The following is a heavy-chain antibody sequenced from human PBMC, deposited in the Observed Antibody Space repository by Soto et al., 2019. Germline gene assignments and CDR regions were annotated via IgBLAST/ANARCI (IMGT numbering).Heavy chain of an antibody. J-gene: IGHJ5*02. Sequence: GASGKVSCKASGGTFSSYAISWVRQAPGQGLEWMGGIIPIFGTANYAQKFQGRVTITADESTSTAYMELSSLRSEDTAVYYCARVVAATLVNWFDPWGQGTLVTVSS. CDR1: GGTFSSYA. D-gene: IGHD2-2*01. CDR3: ARVVAATLVNWFDP. CDR2: IIPIFGTA. V-gene: IGHV1-69*13.